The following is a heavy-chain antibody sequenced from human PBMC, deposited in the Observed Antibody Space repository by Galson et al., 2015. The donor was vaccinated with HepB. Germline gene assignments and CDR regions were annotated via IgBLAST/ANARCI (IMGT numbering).Heavy chain of an antibody. CDR2: FDPEDGET. D-gene: IGHD3-22*01. CDR1: GSALSDLA. Sequence: SVKVSCKVSGSALSDLALHWVRQAPGKGPEWMGGFDPEDGETIYAQKFQGRVTMTEDTSTDTAYMELSSLRSEDTALYFCATAGDDYDNSAFDYWGQGTVVTVSS. CDR3: ATAGDDYDNSAFDY. J-gene: IGHJ4*02. V-gene: IGHV1-24*01.